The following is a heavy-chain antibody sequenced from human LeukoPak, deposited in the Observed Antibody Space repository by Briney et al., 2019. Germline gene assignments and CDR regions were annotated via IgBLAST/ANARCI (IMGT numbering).Heavy chain of an antibody. Sequence: RRGESLKISCKGSGYGFTSHWIGWVRQMPGKGLEWMGIIYPGDSDTRYSPSFQGQVTISADKSITTAYLRWSSLKASDTAMYYCARHSQGVIGTTSFDYWGQGTLVTVSS. CDR2: IYPGDSDT. CDR1: GYGFTSHW. V-gene: IGHV5-51*01. CDR3: ARHSQGVIGTTSFDY. D-gene: IGHD1-20*01. J-gene: IGHJ4*02.